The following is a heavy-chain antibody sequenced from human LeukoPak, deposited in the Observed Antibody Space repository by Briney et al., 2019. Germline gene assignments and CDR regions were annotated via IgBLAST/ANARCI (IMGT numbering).Heavy chain of an antibody. CDR2: IIPIFGTA. CDR1: GGTFSSYA. V-gene: IGHV1-69*13. J-gene: IGHJ5*02. Sequence: SVKVSCKASGGTFSSYAISWVRQAPGQGLEWMGGIIPIFGTANYAQNFQGRVTITADESTSTAYMELSSLRSEDTAVYYCARGEESQDWFDPWGQGTLVTVSS. CDR3: ARGEESQDWFDP.